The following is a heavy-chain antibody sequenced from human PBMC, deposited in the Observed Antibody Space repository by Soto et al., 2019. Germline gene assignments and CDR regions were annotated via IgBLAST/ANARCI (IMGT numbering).Heavy chain of an antibody. CDR1: GFTFSSYS. Sequence: EVQLVESGGGLVQPGGSLRLSCAASGFTFSSYSMNWVRQAPGKGLEWVSYISSSSSTIYYADSVKGRVTISRDNAKNSLYLQMNSLRAEDTAVYYCARVRPSTVTREYFDYWGQGTLVTVSS. D-gene: IGHD4-4*01. CDR3: ARVRPSTVTREYFDY. J-gene: IGHJ4*02. CDR2: ISSSSSTI. V-gene: IGHV3-48*01.